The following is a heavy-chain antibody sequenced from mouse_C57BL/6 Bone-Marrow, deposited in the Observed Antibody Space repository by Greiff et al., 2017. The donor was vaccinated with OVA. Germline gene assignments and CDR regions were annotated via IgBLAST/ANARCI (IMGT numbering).Heavy chain of an antibody. CDR3: ARRDYYGSSPYFDY. CDR2: NSPRYGST. V-gene: IGHV1-85*01. J-gene: IGHJ2*01. Sequence: QVQLQQSGPELVKPGASVKLSCQASGYTFTRYDIKWVKPRPGQGLVWIGWNSPRYGSTKYNEKFKGKATLNVDTSSSTAYMELHSLTSEDSAVYFCARRDYYGSSPYFDYWGQGTTLTVSS. CDR1: GYTFTRYD. D-gene: IGHD1-1*01.